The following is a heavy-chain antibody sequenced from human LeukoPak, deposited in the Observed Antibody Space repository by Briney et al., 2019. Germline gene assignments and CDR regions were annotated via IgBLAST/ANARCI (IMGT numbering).Heavy chain of an antibody. Sequence: GGSLRLSCAASGFTVSRNYMSWVRQAPGKGLEWVASISSRSSYIYYADSVKGRFTVSRDNAKNSLYLQMNSLRAEDTAVYYCARDYRSGWFLFDYWGQGTLVTVSP. J-gene: IGHJ4*02. CDR2: ISSRSSYI. D-gene: IGHD6-19*01. V-gene: IGHV3-21*01. CDR1: GFTVSRNY. CDR3: ARDYRSGWFLFDY.